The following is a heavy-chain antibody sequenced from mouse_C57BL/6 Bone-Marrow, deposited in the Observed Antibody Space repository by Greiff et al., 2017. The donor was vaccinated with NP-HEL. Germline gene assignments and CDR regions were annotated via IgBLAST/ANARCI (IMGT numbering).Heavy chain of an antibody. CDR1: GYAFSSSW. CDR2: IYPGDGDT. J-gene: IGHJ2*01. CDR3: ATYYGSSYSFDY. Sequence: QVQLQQSGPELVKPGASVKISCKASGYAFSSSWMNWVKQRPGKGLEWIGRIYPGDGDTNYNGKFKGKATLTADKSSSTAYMQLSSLTSEDSAVYFCATYYGSSYSFDYWGQGTTLTVSS. D-gene: IGHD1-1*01. V-gene: IGHV1-82*01.